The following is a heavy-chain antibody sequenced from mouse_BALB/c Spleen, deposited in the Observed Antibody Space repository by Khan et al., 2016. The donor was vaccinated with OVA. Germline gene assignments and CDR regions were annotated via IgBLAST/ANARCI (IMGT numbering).Heavy chain of an antibody. CDR1: RFTFSNYG. Sequence: EVELVESGGGIVQPGGSLKRSCAASRFTFSNYGMSSVSQTPDKRLELVASIASNAGSPDYPDNLKGRFTISVEHAKNPLYLQMRSLNSEDTATYYCASHLTRAFAYWGQGTLVTVSA. D-gene: IGHD3-3*01. V-gene: IGHV5-6-3*01. J-gene: IGHJ3*01. CDR2: IASNAGSP. CDR3: ASHLTRAFAY.